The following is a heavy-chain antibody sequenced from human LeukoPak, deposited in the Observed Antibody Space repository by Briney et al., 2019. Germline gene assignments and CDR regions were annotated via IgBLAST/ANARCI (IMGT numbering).Heavy chain of an antibody. CDR1: GFTFSSCG. V-gene: IGHV3-30*02. Sequence: GGSLRLSCVSTGFTFSSCGMHWVRQAPGKGVDGVAVIWYVGSNKYYADSVKGRFTISRDNYKNTLYLQRNSLRAEDTAVYYCAKGLGRFLEWFMDGWGKGTTVTVS. CDR3: AKGLGRFLEWFMDG. CDR2: IWYVGSNK. J-gene: IGHJ6*04. D-gene: IGHD3-3*01.